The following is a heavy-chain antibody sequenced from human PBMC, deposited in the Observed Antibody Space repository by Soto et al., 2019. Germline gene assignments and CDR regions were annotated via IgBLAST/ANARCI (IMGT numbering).Heavy chain of an antibody. D-gene: IGHD3-22*01. J-gene: IGHJ4*02. V-gene: IGHV1-69*13. CDR3: ARIDYYDSSGYLGYFDY. CDR2: IIPIFGTA. Sequence: ASVKGSCKGSGGSFSGDAISWVRRAPGQGLEWMGGIIPIFGTANYAQKFQGRVTITADESTSTAYMELSSLRSEDTAVHYCARIDYYDSSGYLGYFDYWGQGTLVTVSS. CDR1: GGSFSGDA.